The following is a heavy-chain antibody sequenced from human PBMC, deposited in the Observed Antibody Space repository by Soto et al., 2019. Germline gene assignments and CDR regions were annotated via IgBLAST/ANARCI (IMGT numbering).Heavy chain of an antibody. J-gene: IGHJ4*02. Sequence: TGGSLRLSCAASRFTFATYAMNWVRQAPGKGLEWVALMSSDGTNEHYADSVRGRFTVSRDNSRNTLFLQMNNLRTDDTAVYYCARCEYISGWYCYFDFWGLGTLVTVSS. CDR3: ARCEYISGWYCYFDF. CDR2: MSSDGTNE. CDR1: RFTFATYA. D-gene: IGHD6-19*01. V-gene: IGHV3-30-3*01.